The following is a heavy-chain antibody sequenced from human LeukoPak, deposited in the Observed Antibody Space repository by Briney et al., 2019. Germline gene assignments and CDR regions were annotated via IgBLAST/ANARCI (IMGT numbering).Heavy chain of an antibody. Sequence: PGGSLRLSCAASGFTFSSYSMNWVRQAPGKGLEWVSSISSSSSYIYYADSVKGRFTISRDNAKNSLYLQMNSLRAEDTAVYYCASYCSGGSCYSQGDYWGQGTLVTVSS. J-gene: IGHJ4*02. V-gene: IGHV3-21*01. CDR3: ASYCSGGSCYSQGDY. D-gene: IGHD2-15*01. CDR2: ISSSSSYI. CDR1: GFTFSSYS.